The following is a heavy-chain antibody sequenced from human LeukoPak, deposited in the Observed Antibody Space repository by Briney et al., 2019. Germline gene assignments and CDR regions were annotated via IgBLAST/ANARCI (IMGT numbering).Heavy chain of an antibody. Sequence: GGSLRLSCAASVFTFSDYYMGWIRQAPGKGLEWVSYISSSSSYTNYADSVKGRFTISRDNAKNSLYLQMNSLRAEDTAVYYCAREKLGTGAHYYYGMDVWGKGTTVTVSS. CDR1: VFTFSDYY. D-gene: IGHD1-26*01. CDR2: ISSSSSYT. J-gene: IGHJ6*04. CDR3: AREKLGTGAHYYYGMDV. V-gene: IGHV3-11*06.